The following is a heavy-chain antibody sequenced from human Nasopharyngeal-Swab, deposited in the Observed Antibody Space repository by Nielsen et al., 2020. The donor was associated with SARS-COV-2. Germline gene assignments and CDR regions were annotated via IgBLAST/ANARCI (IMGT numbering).Heavy chain of an antibody. V-gene: IGHV1-8*01. Sequence: ASEKVSCKASGYTFTSYDINWVRQATGQGLEWMGWKNPNSGNTGYAQKFQGRVTMTRNTSISTAYMELSSLRSEDTAVYYCARGHQYQLLFHYYYYMDVWGKGTTVTVSS. CDR1: GYTFTSYD. CDR2: KNPNSGNT. D-gene: IGHD2-2*01. J-gene: IGHJ6*03. CDR3: ARGHQYQLLFHYYYYMDV.